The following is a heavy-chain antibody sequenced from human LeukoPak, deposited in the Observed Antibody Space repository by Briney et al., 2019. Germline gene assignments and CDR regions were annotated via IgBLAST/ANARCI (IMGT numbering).Heavy chain of an antibody. CDR1: GGSFGPFS. D-gene: IGHD3-10*01. V-gene: IGHV4-59*01. CDR3: ARDYYYGSGSYYKRSYYYGIDV. Sequence: SETLSLSCALSGGSFGPFSWSWIRQPPGKGLEWIGYMYYSGSTNYNPSPKSRVTISVDTSKNQFSLKLSSVTAADTAVYYCARDYYYGSGSYYKRSYYYGIDVWGQGTTVTVSS. J-gene: IGHJ6*02. CDR2: MYYSGST.